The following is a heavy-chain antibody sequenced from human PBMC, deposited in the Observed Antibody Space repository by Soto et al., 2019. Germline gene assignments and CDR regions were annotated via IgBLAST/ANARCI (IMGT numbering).Heavy chain of an antibody. V-gene: IGHV1-18*01. CDR1: GYTFTSHG. CDR3: AREISSRSGTAYGY. D-gene: IGHD3-10*01. Sequence: QVQLVQSGAEVKKPGASVKVSCKASGYTFTSHGISWVRQAPGQGLEWMGWISSLTGGTNYAQNLQGRVTMTTDTSTSTAYTELRSLTSDDTAVYYCAREISSRSGTAYGYWGQGTLVTVSS. CDR2: ISSLTGGT. J-gene: IGHJ4*02.